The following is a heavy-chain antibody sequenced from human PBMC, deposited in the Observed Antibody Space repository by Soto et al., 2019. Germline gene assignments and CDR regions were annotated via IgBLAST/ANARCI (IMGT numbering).Heavy chain of an antibody. V-gene: IGHV3-74*01. D-gene: IGHD2-2*01. J-gene: IGHJ3*02. Sequence: GGSLRLSCAASGFISRSYWMHWVRQVLGKGLVWVSRINGDGRSTSYADSVKGRFTISRDNAKNTLYLQMNSLRADDTAVYYCARAQYLADDAFDIWGQGAMVTVSS. CDR2: INGDGRST. CDR3: ARAQYLADDAFDI. CDR1: GFISRSYW.